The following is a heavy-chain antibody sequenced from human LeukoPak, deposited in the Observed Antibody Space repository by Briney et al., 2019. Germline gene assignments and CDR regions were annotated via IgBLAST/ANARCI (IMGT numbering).Heavy chain of an antibody. D-gene: IGHD3-22*01. CDR2: IYSGGRT. CDR3: TTDAYYYDSSGYYLHFDY. Sequence: GGSLRLSCAASGFTFSSSYMSWVRQAPEKGLEWGSIIYSGGRTYYADPVRGRFTISRDNSKNTLYLQMNSLKTEDTAVYYCTTDAYYYDSSGYYLHFDYWGQGTLVTVSS. V-gene: IGHV3-53*01. J-gene: IGHJ4*02. CDR1: GFTFSSSY.